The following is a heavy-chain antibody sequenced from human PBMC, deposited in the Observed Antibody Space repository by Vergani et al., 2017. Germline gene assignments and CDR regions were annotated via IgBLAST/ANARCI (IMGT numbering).Heavy chain of an antibody. CDR1: GGSFSGYY. CDR3: ARLWFGEHDY. Sequence: QVQLQQWGAGLLKPSETLSLTCAVYGGSFSGYYWSWIRQPPGKGLEWIGEINHSGSTNYNPSLKSRVTRSVDTSKNQFSLKMSSVTAADTAVYYCARLWFGEHDYWGQGTLVTVSS. D-gene: IGHD3-10*01. J-gene: IGHJ4*02. V-gene: IGHV4-34*01. CDR2: INHSGST.